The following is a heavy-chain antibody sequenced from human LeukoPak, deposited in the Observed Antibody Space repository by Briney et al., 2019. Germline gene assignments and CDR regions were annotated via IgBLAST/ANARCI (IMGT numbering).Heavy chain of an antibody. D-gene: IGHD2-21*02. V-gene: IGHV3-13*01. CDR1: GFTFSSYD. CDR2: ISAAGDT. CDR3: VALGDRIY. J-gene: IGHJ4*02. Sequence: GGSLRLSCAASGFTFSSYDMHWVRQATGKGLEWVSAISAAGDTYYLDSVKGQFTTSRENAKNSLYLQMNSLRAGDTAVYYCVALGDRIYWGQGTLVTVSS.